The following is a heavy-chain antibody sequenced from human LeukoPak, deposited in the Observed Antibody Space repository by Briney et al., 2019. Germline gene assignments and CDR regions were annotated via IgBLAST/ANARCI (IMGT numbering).Heavy chain of an antibody. V-gene: IGHV1-2*06. D-gene: IGHD3-3*01. CDR3: ARVEATIFGVDRDDY. CDR2: INPNSGGT. CDR1: GYTFTGYY. J-gene: IGHJ4*02. Sequence: ASVKVSCKASGYTFTGYYMHWVRQAPGQGLEWMGRINPNSGGTNYAQKFQGRVTMTRDTSISTDYMELSRLTSDDPAVYYCARVEATIFGVDRDDYWGQGTLVTVSS.